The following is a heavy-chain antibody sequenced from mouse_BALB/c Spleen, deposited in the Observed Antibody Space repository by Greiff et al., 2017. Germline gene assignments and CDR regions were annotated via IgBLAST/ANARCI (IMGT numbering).Heavy chain of an antibody. Sequence: EVQVVESGGGLVKPGGSLKLSCAASGFAFSSYDMSWVRQTPVKRLEWVAYISSGGGSTYYPDTVKGRFTISRDNAKNTLYLQMGSLKSEDTAMYYCARHSGDCAMDYWGQGTSVTVSS. CDR1: GFAFSSYD. CDR2: ISSGGGST. CDR3: ARHSGDCAMDY. J-gene: IGHJ4*01. V-gene: IGHV5-12-1*01.